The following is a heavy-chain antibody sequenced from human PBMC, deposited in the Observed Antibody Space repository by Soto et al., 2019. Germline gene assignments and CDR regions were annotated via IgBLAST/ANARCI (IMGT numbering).Heavy chain of an antibody. J-gene: IGHJ6*02. CDR1: GFTFSSYG. CDR2: ISYDGSNK. V-gene: IGHV3-30*18. Sequence: PGESLKISCAASGFTFSSYGMHWVRQAPGKGLEWVAVISYDGSNKYYADSVKGRFTISRDNSKNTLYLQMNSLRAEDTAVYYCAKETLSWVVGVYVMAVWAQGPTVTVPS. CDR3: AKETLSWVVGVYVMAV. D-gene: IGHD2-15*01.